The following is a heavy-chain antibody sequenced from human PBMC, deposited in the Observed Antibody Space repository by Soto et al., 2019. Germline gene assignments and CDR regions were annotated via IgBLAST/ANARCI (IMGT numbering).Heavy chain of an antibody. D-gene: IGHD3-10*01. CDR3: AKDRGSGSYAANYYYYGMDV. V-gene: IGHV3-9*01. CDR1: GFTFDDYA. Sequence: DEQLVESGGGLVQPGRSLRLSCAASGFTFDDYAMHWVRQAPGKGLEWVSGINWNSGSIGYADSVKGRFTISRDNAKTALYLQMNSLRAEDTALDYCAKDRGSGSYAANYYYYGMDVWGQGTTVNVSS. J-gene: IGHJ6*02. CDR2: INWNSGSI.